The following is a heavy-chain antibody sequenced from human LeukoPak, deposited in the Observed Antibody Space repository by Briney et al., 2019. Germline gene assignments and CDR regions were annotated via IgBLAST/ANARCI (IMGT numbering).Heavy chain of an antibody. Sequence: ASVKVSCEASGYTFTSYGISWVRQAPGQGLEWMGWISAYNGNTNYAQKLQGRVTMTTDTSTSTAYMELRSLRSDDTAVYYCARCNAVAHYGDRDYWGQGTLVTVSS. J-gene: IGHJ4*02. V-gene: IGHV1-18*01. CDR1: GYTFTSYG. D-gene: IGHD4-17*01. CDR2: ISAYNGNT. CDR3: ARCNAVAHYGDRDY.